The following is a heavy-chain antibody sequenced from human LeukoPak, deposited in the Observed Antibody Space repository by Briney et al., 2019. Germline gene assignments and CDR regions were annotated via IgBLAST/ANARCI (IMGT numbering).Heavy chain of an antibody. CDR3: ARDWHSGYDSPDY. D-gene: IGHD5-12*01. J-gene: IGHJ4*02. V-gene: IGHV3-33*01. CDR1: GFTFSSYG. CDR2: IWYDGSNK. Sequence: PGRSLRLSCAASGFTFSSYGMHWVRQAPGKGLEWVAVIWYDGSNKYYADSVKGRFTISRDNSKNTLYLQMNSLRAEDTAVYYCARDWHSGYDSPDYWGQGTLVTVSS.